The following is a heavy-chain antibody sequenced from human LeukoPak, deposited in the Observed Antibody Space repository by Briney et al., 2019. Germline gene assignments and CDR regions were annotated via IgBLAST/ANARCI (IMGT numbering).Heavy chain of an antibody. D-gene: IGHD3-10*01. CDR1: GFTFSSYA. CDR2: ISGSDGTT. Sequence: GGSLRLSCAASGFTFSSYAMNWIRQAPGKGLEWVSAISGSDGTTYYADSVKGRFTISRDNSKNTLYLQMNSLRAEDTAVYYCARDPGYGMDVWGQGTTVTVSS. J-gene: IGHJ6*02. V-gene: IGHV3-23*01. CDR3: ARDPGYGMDV.